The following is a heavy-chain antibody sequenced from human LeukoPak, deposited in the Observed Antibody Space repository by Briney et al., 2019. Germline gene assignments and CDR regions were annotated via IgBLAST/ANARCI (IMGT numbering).Heavy chain of an antibody. J-gene: IGHJ4*02. CDR1: GFNFSSYS. Sequence: GGSLRLSCAASGFNFSSYSMNWVRQAPGKGLEWVSGINWNGGSTGYGDSVKGRFTISRDNAKNSLYLQMNSLRAEDTALYYCTREVQAAGKTLDYWGQGTLITVSS. V-gene: IGHV3-20*04. D-gene: IGHD6-13*01. CDR3: TREVQAAGKTLDY. CDR2: INWNGGST.